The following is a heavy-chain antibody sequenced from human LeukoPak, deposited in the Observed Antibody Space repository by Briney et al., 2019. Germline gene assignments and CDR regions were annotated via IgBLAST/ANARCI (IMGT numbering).Heavy chain of an antibody. CDR2: INHGGST. CDR3: ARGRRGYQPGGSRFDP. Sequence: PSETLSLTCAVYGGSFSGYYWSWIRQPPGKGLEGSGEINHGGSTNYNPSLKSRVTISVDTSKNQFSLKLSSVTAADTAVYYCARGRRGYQPGGSRFDPWGQGTLVTVSS. V-gene: IGHV4-34*01. CDR1: GGSFSGYY. D-gene: IGHD2-2*01. J-gene: IGHJ5*02.